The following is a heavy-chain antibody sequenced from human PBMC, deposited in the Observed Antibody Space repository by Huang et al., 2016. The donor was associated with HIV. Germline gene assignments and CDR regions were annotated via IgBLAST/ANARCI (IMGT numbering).Heavy chain of an antibody. J-gene: IGHJ4*02. Sequence: QVQLVESGGGVVQPGRSLRLSCAVFGFTFRDHPMHWVRQAPGKGLGWVAVISFDGRNKFYADFVRGRFTISRDNSKNILYLQLNSLTPADTSIYYCARDTTTVAGLDFWGQGALVTVSS. CDR2: ISFDGRNK. CDR3: ARDTTTVAGLDF. V-gene: IGHV3-30*14. D-gene: IGHD6-19*01. CDR1: GFTFRDHP.